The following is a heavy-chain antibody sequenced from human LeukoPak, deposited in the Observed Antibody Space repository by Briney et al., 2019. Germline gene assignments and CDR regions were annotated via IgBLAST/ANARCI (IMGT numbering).Heavy chain of an antibody. Sequence: SETLSLTCTVSRGSLSSYYWSWIRQPPGKGLGWIGYIYYIGRTTYNPSLKSRVIISVDTSKNQFSLKLSSVSAADTAVYSCAREHSYYDRSGYYYGSGYFDYWGQGTLVTVSS. V-gene: IGHV4-59*01. CDR2: IYYIGRT. CDR3: AREHSYYDRSGYYYGSGYFDY. CDR1: RGSLSSYY. J-gene: IGHJ4*02. D-gene: IGHD3-22*01.